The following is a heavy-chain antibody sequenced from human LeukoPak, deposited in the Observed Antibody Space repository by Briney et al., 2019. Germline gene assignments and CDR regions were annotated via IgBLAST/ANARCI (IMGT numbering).Heavy chain of an antibody. D-gene: IGHD2-15*01. J-gene: IGHJ4*02. CDR3: ARQNVVGAPDY. Sequence: GESLKISCKGSGYSLSSYWIGWVRQMPGKGLEWMGTIYPGDSDTRYSPSFQGQVTISADKTISTAYLQWSSLKASDSAMYYCARQNVVGAPDYWGQGTLVTVSS. CDR2: IYPGDSDT. V-gene: IGHV5-51*01. CDR1: GYSLSSYW.